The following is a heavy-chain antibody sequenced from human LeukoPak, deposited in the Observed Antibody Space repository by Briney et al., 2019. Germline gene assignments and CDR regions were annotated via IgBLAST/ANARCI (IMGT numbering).Heavy chain of an antibody. CDR1: GYTFTSYG. V-gene: IGHV1-18*01. J-gene: IGHJ4*02. CDR3: ARDSHGMVRGVMVY. D-gene: IGHD3-10*01. Sequence: ASVKVSCKASGYTFTSYGISWVRQAPGQGREGMGWISAYNGKTNYAQKLQGRVTMTTDTSTSTAYMELRSLRSDDTAVYYCARDSHGMVRGVMVYWGQGTLVTVSS. CDR2: ISAYNGKT.